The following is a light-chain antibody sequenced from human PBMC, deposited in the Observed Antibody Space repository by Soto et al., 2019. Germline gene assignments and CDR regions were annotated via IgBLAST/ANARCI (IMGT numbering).Light chain of an antibody. J-gene: IGLJ2*01. Sequence: QSALTQPPSASGSPGQSVTISCTGTSSDVVGYNYVSWYKHHPDKAPKLIIYEVYKRPSGVPDRFSGSKSGNTASLTVSGLQAEDEAEYYCSSYAASDSFVVFGGGTKVTVL. CDR2: EVY. V-gene: IGLV2-8*01. CDR1: SSDVVGYNY. CDR3: SSYAASDSFVV.